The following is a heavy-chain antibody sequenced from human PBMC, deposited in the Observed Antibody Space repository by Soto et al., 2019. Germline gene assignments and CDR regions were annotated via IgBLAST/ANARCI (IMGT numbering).Heavy chain of an antibody. J-gene: IGHJ4*02. V-gene: IGHV3-48*02. CDR3: ARGQYYYDSSGYLY. CDR2: ISSSSSTI. D-gene: IGHD3-22*01. Sequence: GGSLRLSCAASGFTFSSYSMNWVRQAPGKGLEWVSYISSSSSTIYYADSVKGRFTISRDNAKNSLYLQMNSLRDEDTAVYYCARGQYYYDSSGYLYWGQGTLVTVPQ. CDR1: GFTFSSYS.